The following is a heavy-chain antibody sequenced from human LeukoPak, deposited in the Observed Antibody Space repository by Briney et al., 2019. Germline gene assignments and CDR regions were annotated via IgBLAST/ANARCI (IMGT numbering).Heavy chain of an antibody. J-gene: IGHJ4*02. CDR1: GGSFSGYY. V-gene: IGHV4-34*01. CDR3: AREESWNDDGGSLIDH. D-gene: IGHD1-1*01. Sequence: SETLSLTCAVYGGSFSGYYWSWIRQPPGKGLEWIGEINHSGSTNYNPSLKSRVTISVDTSKNQFSLKLSSVTAADTAVYYCAREESWNDDGGSLIDHWGQGTLVTVSS. CDR2: INHSGST.